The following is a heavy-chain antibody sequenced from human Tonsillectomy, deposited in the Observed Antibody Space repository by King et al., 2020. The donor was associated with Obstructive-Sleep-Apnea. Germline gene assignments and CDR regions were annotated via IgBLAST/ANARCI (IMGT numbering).Heavy chain of an antibody. D-gene: IGHD1-1*01. CDR1: GNTLTELS. J-gene: IGHJ5*02. CDR2: FDPEHGET. V-gene: IGHV1-24*01. CDR3: ASDLLERPLGWFDP. Sequence: QLVQSGAEVKKPGASVKVSCKVSGNTLTELSIHWVRQAPGKGLEWMGGFDPEHGETIYAQKFQGRVTMTEDTSTDTAYMELSSLRSEDTALYYCASDLLERPLGWFDPWGQGTLVTVSS.